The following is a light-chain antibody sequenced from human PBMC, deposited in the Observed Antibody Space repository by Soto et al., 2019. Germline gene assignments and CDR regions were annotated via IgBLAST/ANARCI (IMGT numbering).Light chain of an antibody. Sequence: EIVMTQSPATLSMSLGERATLSCRASQSVSSNLAWYQQKPGQAPRLLIYGASNRATGIQARFSGSGPGTDFTLTIRSLEPEDFAVYYCKQRSNWPATFGQGTRLEIK. J-gene: IGKJ5*01. CDR2: GAS. CDR1: QSVSSN. V-gene: IGKV3D-11*02. CDR3: KQRSNWPAT.